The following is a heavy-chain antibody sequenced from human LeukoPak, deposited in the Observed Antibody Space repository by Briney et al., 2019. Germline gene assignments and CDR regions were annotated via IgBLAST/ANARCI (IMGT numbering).Heavy chain of an antibody. CDR3: ASMHCTNGVCYDYYFDY. V-gene: IGHV4-38-2*01. CDR2: IYHSGST. D-gene: IGHD2-8*01. CDR1: GYFISSGYY. J-gene: IGHJ4*02. Sequence: PSETLSLTCAVSGYFISSGYYWGWIRQPPGKGLEWIGIIYHSGSTYYNPSLKSRVTISVDTSKNQFSLKLSSVTAADTAVYYCASMHCTNGVCYDYYFDYWGQGTLVTVSS.